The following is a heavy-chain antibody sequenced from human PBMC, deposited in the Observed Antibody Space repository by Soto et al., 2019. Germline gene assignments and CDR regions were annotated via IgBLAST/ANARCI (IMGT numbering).Heavy chain of an antibody. CDR1: DGSISRSTFY. CDR3: ARHLYSGESSGYYGY. J-gene: IGHJ4*02. CDR2: VHYTGST. V-gene: IGHV4-39*01. Sequence: QLQLQESGPGLVKPSETLSLTCTVSDGSISRSTFYWGWIRQPPGKGLEWIGSVHYTGSTYYNPSLKSRVTMSVDSSKNHLPLKVSSVTAADTAVYYCARHLYSGESSGYYGYWGQGALVTVSS. D-gene: IGHD3-22*01.